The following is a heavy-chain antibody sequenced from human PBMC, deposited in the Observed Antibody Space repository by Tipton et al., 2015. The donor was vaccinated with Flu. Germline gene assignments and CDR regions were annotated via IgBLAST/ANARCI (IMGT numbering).Heavy chain of an antibody. J-gene: IGHJ4*02. V-gene: IGHV4-38-2*01. D-gene: IGHD4-23*01. CDR3: AGNSEEMFEY. CDR2: SYHTGNT. CDR1: GDSVRSDYY. Sequence: TLSLTCSVSGDSVRSDYYWGWIRQSPGKGLEWIGNSYHTGNTYYNPTLKSRATISVDTSKNQFSLKMTSVTAADTAVYYCAGNSEEMFEYWGLGTLVTVS.